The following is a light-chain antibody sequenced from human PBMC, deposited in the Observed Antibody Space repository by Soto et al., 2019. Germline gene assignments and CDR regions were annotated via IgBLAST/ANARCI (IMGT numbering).Light chain of an antibody. Sequence: EIVLTQSPATLSLSPGERATLSCRASQSISNSLAWYQQKPGQAPRLLIYDASKRATGIPARFSGSGSGTDFTLPISSLEPEDFAVYYCQQRGEWPPGATFGQGTRLEI. CDR3: QQRGEWPPGAT. CDR2: DAS. V-gene: IGKV3-11*01. CDR1: QSISNS. J-gene: IGKJ5*01.